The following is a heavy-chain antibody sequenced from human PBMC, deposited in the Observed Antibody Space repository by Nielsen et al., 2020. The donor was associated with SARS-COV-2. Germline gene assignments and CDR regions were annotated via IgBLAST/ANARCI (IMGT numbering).Heavy chain of an antibody. Sequence: SETLSLTCAVSGGSVSSNDWWTWVRQSPGKGLEWIGEVSHSGSINYNPSLKSRVSISVDTSKNQFSLRLSSVTAADSAVYFCARPGRGMTAVTLDYYYYMDVWGRGTTVTVSS. V-gene: IGHV4-4*02. J-gene: IGHJ6*03. D-gene: IGHD4-17*01. CDR3: ARPGRGMTAVTLDYYYYMDV. CDR1: GGSVSSNDW. CDR2: VSHSGSI.